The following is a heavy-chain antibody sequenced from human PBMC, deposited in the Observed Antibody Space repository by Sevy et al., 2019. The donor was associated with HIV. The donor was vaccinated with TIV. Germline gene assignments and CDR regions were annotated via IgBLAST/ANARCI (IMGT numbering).Heavy chain of an antibody. J-gene: IGHJ4*02. Sequence: GGSLRLSCAASGFTFSANWMNWVRQAPGKGLEWVANIKGDGSDKHYVYSVEGRFTISRDNAKNLLYLQMNSLRVEDTAVYYCAHETFGRFESWGQGPLVTVSS. CDR3: AHETFGRFES. D-gene: IGHD3-16*01. V-gene: IGHV3-7*01. CDR2: IKGDGSDK. CDR1: GFTFSANW.